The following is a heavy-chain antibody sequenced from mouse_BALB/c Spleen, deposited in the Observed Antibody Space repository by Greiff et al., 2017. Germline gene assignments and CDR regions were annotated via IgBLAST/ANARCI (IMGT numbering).Heavy chain of an antibody. CDR2: ISYSGST. CDR3: ARRGDYRYGGDYFDY. J-gene: IGHJ2*01. Sequence: VQLQQSGPGLVKPSQSLSLTCTVSGYSITSDYAWNWIRQFPGNKLEWMGYISYSGSTSYNPSLKSRISITRDTSKNQFFLQLNSVTTEDTATYYCARRGDYRYGGDYFDYWGQGTTLTVSS. D-gene: IGHD2-14*01. CDR1: GYSITSDYA. V-gene: IGHV3-2*02.